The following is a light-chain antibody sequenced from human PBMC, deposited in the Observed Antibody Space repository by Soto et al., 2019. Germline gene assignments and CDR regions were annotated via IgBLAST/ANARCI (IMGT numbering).Light chain of an antibody. CDR1: QSVSSY. CDR3: HQRSNGFT. V-gene: IGKV3-11*01. CDR2: DAS. J-gene: IGKJ3*01. Sequence: EIVLTQSPATLSLSPGERATLSCRASQSVSSYLAWYQQKPGQAPRLLIYDASNRATGIPARFSGSGSGTDFPLTISSLDPEDFAVYYCHQRSNGFTFGPGTKVDIK.